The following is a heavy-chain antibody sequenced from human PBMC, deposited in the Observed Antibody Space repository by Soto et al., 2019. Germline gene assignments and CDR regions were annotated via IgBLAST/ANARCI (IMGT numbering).Heavy chain of an antibody. CDR3: AREVCGSGSYYKALCY. CDR2: ISAYNGNT. D-gene: IGHD3-10*01. V-gene: IGHV1-18*01. Sequence: GASVKVSCKASGYTFTSYGISWVRQAPGQGLEWMGWISAYNGNTNYAQKLQGRVTMTTDTSTSTAYMELRSLRSDDTAVYYCAREVCGSGSYYKALCYWGQGTLVTVSS. J-gene: IGHJ4*02. CDR1: GYTFTSYG.